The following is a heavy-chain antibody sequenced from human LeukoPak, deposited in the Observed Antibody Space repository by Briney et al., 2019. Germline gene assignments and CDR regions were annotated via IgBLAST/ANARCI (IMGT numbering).Heavy chain of an antibody. CDR3: ARDRGVPAARGDCYYYGMDV. CDR2: IYSGGST. D-gene: IGHD2-2*01. Sequence: GGSLRLSCAASGFTVSSNYMSWVRQAPGKGLEWVSVIYSGGSTYYADSVKGRFTISRDNSKNTLYLQMNSLRAEDTAVYYCARDRGVPAARGDCYYYGMDVWGQGTTVTVSS. J-gene: IGHJ6*02. V-gene: IGHV3-53*01. CDR1: GFTVSSNY.